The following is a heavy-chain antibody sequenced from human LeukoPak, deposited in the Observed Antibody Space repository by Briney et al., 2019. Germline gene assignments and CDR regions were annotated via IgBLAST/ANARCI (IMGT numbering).Heavy chain of an antibody. CDR2: IYNSGST. D-gene: IGHD3-22*01. CDR1: GGSISSYY. CDR3: ARGNTWLTSK. J-gene: IGHJ4*02. Sequence: SDTLSLTCTVSGGSISSYYWCWIRQPPGTGLEWIGNIYNSGSTNYHPSLKSRVTITVDTSKNQFSLKLTSVTATDTAFYYCARGNTWLTSKWGQGTLVTVSS. V-gene: IGHV4-59*08.